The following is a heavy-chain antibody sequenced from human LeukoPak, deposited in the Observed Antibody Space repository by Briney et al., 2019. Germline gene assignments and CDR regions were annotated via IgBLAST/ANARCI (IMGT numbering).Heavy chain of an antibody. CDR1: GYTFTGYY. CDR3: ARPLPEQQLGPSFDP. D-gene: IGHD6-13*01. CDR2: INPNSGGT. J-gene: IGHJ5*02. Sequence: ASVTVSCTASGYTFTGYYMHWVRQAPGQGLEWMEWINPNSGGTNYAQKFQGRVTMTRDTSINTAYMELSRLRSDDTAVYYCARPLPEQQLGPSFDPWGQGTLVTVSS. V-gene: IGHV1-2*02.